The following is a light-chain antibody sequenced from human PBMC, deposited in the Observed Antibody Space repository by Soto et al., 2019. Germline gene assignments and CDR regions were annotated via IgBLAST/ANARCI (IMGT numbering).Light chain of an antibody. J-gene: IGKJ2*01. V-gene: IGKV3-15*01. CDR2: AAS. CDR1: QSVSSN. Sequence: ERVMTQSPATLSVSPGERATLSCRASQSVSSNLAWYQQKPGQPPRLLIYAASTRATGIPARFSGSGSGTEFTLTISSLQSEDFAVYYCQHYDNWPYTFGQGTKLEIK. CDR3: QHYDNWPYT.